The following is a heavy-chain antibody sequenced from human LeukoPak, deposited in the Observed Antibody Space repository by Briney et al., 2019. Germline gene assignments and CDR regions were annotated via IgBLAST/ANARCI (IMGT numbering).Heavy chain of an antibody. CDR3: TTDPPIVVVVGPTGQFDP. J-gene: IGHJ5*02. CDR2: IKSKTDGGTT. V-gene: IGHV3-15*01. Sequence: KPGGSLRLSCAASGFTFSNAWMSWVRQAPGKGLEWVGRIKSKTDGGTTDYAAPVKGRFTISRDDSKNTLYLQMNSLKTEDTAVYYCTTDPPIVVVVGPTGQFDPWGQGTLVTVSS. CDR1: GFTFSNAW. D-gene: IGHD2-15*01.